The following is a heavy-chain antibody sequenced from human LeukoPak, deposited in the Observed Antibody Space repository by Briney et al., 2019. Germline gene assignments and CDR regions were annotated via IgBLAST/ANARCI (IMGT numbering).Heavy chain of an antibody. J-gene: IGHJ4*02. CDR2: INHSGST. V-gene: IGHV4-34*01. CDR3: ARGVVLMAYAVFDY. Sequence: SETLSLTCAVYGGSFSGYYWSWIRQPPGKGLEWIGEINHSGSTNYNPSLKSRVTISVDTSKNQFSLKLSSVTAADTAVYYCARGVVLMAYAVFDYWGQGTLVTVSS. D-gene: IGHD2-8*01. CDR1: GGSFSGYY.